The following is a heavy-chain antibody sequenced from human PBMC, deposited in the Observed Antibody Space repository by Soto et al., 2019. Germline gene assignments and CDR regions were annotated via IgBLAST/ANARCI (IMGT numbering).Heavy chain of an antibody. J-gene: IGHJ4*02. CDR1: GYIFTSYS. Sequence: VQLVQSGAEVKKPGASVKVSCRTSGYIFTSYSMQWVRQAPGQRLERMGWNNGANSNTKYSQKFQGRITITRHTSTITDYMELSIPKSEDTAVHVCRRGYNSNYSYLDSWGQGTLVTVAS. CDR2: NNGANSNT. CDR3: RRGYNSNYSYLDS. D-gene: IGHD1-7*01. V-gene: IGHV1-3*01.